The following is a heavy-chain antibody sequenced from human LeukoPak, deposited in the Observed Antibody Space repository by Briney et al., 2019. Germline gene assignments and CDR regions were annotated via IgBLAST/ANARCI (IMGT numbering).Heavy chain of an antibody. J-gene: IGHJ5*02. V-gene: IGHV4-38-2*01. D-gene: IGHD3-10*01. CDR3: ARNYYYGSGSYRVWFDP. CDR2: IYHSGST. CDR1: GYSISSGYY. Sequence: SETLSLTCAVSGYSISSGYYWGWIRQPPGKGLGWIGSIYHSGSTYYNPSLKSRVTISVDTSKNQFSLKLSSVTAADTAVYYCARNYYYGSGSYRVWFDPWGQGTLVTVSS.